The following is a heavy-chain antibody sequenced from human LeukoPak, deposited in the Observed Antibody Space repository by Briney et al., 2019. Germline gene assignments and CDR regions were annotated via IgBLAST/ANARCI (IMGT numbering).Heavy chain of an antibody. CDR3: ARVGLVIGSSWFGRAAFDI. D-gene: IGHD6-13*01. CDR1: GGTFSSYA. V-gene: IGHV1-18*01. CDR2: ISAYNGNT. J-gene: IGHJ3*02. Sequence: ASVKVSCKASGGTFSSYAISWVRQAPGQGLEWMGWISAYNGNTNYAQKLQGRVTMTTDTSTSTAYMELRSLRSDDTAVYYCARVGLVIGSSWFGRAAFDIWGQGTMVTVSS.